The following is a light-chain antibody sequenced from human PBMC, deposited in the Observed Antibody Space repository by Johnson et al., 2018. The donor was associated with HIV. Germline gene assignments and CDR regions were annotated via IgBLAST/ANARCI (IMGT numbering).Light chain of an antibody. Sequence: QSVLTQPPSVSAAPGQKVTISCSGSSSNIGNNYVSWYQQLPGTAPKLLIYDNNKRPSGIPDRFSGSKSGTSATLGITGLQTGDEGDYYCGTWEPSLSPGGVFGSGTKVTVL. CDR3: GTWEPSLSPGGV. CDR1: SSNIGNNY. J-gene: IGLJ1*01. CDR2: DNN. V-gene: IGLV1-51*01.